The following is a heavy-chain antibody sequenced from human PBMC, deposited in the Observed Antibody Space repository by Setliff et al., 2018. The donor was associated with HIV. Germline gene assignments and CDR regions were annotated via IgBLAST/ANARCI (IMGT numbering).Heavy chain of an antibody. Sequence: GSLRLSCAASGFTFSSAWMGWVRQAPAKGLEWVANISPDGSATYYVDSVKGRFTISRDNAKNSLYLQMNTLRAEDTAVYYCAREGITGTTLHPYWGQGTLVTVS. J-gene: IGHJ4*02. CDR1: GFTFSSAW. CDR2: ISPDGSAT. CDR3: AREGITGTTLHPY. V-gene: IGHV3-7*01. D-gene: IGHD1-7*01.